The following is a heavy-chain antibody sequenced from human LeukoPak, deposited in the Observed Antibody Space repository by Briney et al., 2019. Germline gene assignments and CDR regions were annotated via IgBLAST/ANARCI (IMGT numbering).Heavy chain of an antibody. D-gene: IGHD3-22*01. CDR1: GYSISSGYY. V-gene: IGHV4-38-2*02. J-gene: IGHJ4*02. Sequence: SETLSLTCTVSGYSISSGYYWGWIRQPPGKGLEWIGSIYHSGSTYYNPSLKSRVTISVDTSKNQFSLKLSSVTAADTAVYYCASPYDSSGYYYYWGQGTLVTVSS. CDR3: ASPYDSSGYYYY. CDR2: IYHSGST.